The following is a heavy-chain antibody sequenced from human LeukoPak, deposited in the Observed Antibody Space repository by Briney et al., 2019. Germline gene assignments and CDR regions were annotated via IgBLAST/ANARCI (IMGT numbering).Heavy chain of an antibody. D-gene: IGHD2-15*01. V-gene: IGHV4-4*07. Sequence: SETLSLTCTVSGGSISSYYWSWIRQPAGKGLEWIGRIYTSGSTNYNPSLKSRVTISVDTSKNQFSLKLSSVTAADTAVYYCARECGGSCYSGNDAFDIGGQGTMVTVSA. J-gene: IGHJ3*02. CDR2: IYTSGST. CDR1: GGSISSYY. CDR3: ARECGGSCYSGNDAFDI.